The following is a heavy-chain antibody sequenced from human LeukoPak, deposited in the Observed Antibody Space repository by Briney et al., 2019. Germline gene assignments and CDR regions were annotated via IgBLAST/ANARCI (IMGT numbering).Heavy chain of an antibody. CDR3: VRDPLNYYGSGSYYLNFDY. V-gene: IGHV3-48*04. J-gene: IGHJ4*02. CDR1: GFTFSSNS. CDR2: IRSTGDGI. Sequence: GGSLRLSCAASGFTFSSNSMNWVRQAPGKGLEWVSYIRSTGDGISYADSVKGRFTISRDNAKSSLYLQMNSLRAEDTAVYYCVRDPLNYYGSGSYYLNFDYWGQGTLVTVSS. D-gene: IGHD3-10*01.